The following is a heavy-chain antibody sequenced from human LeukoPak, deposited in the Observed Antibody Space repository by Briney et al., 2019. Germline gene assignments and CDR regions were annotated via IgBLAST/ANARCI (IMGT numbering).Heavy chain of an antibody. J-gene: IGHJ6*03. CDR1: GFTFSSYS. V-gene: IGHV3-21*04. D-gene: IGHD2-15*01. CDR2: ISSSSSHI. Sequence: GGSLRLSCAASGFTFSSYSMNWVRQAPGKGLEWVSSISSSSSHIYYADSVKGRFTMSRDNAKNSLYLQMNSLRAEDTAVYYCARVRWSTYYYMDVWGKGTTVTISS. CDR3: ARVRWSTYYYMDV.